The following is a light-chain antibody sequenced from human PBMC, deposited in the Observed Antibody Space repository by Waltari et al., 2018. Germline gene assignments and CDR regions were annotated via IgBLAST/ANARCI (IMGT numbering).Light chain of an antibody. CDR3: QQSHTTPYS. Sequence: DFQMTQSPSSLSASVGDRVTITCRASQSISSHLNWYQHKAGEAPKLLIYGAFDLESGVPRRFSGSASGTEVTLTITGLQPEDFATYYCQQSHTTPYSFGQGTKLEMK. CDR1: QSISSH. CDR2: GAF. V-gene: IGKV1-39*01. J-gene: IGKJ2*01.